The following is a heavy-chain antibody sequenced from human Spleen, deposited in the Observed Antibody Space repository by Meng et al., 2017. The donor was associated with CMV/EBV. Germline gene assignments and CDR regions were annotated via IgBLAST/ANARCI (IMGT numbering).Heavy chain of an antibody. Sequence: GESLKISCAASGFTFSDYAIHWVRQAPGKGLEWVTFIQYDGSNKYYEDSVKGRFTISRDNAKNTLYLQTNSLRGDDTAVYYCVQEVLYMPRDYGLDVWGQGTTVTVSS. CDR2: IQYDGSNK. CDR1: GFTFSDYA. CDR3: VQEVLYMPRDYGLDV. J-gene: IGHJ6*02. V-gene: IGHV3-30*02. D-gene: IGHD2-2*01.